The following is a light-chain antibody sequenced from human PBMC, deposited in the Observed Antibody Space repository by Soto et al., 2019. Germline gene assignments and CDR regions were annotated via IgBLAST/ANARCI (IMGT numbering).Light chain of an antibody. Sequence: EIVLTQSPATLSLSPGERATLSCRASQSVSSYLAWYQQKPGQAPRLLIYDASNRATGIPARFSGSGSGTDVTLTISSLEPEDFAVYYCQQRSNWRMYTFGQGTKLEIK. V-gene: IGKV3-11*01. CDR3: QQRSNWRMYT. CDR1: QSVSSY. CDR2: DAS. J-gene: IGKJ2*01.